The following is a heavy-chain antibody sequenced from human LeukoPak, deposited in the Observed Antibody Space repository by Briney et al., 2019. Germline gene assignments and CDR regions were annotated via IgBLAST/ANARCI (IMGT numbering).Heavy chain of an antibody. CDR2: INSDGSST. Sequence: GGSLRLSCAASGFTFSSYGMHWVRQAPGKGLVWVSRINSDGSSTSYADSVKGRFTISRDNAKNTLYLQMNSLRAEDTAVYYCARGANYGDYDDYSDYWGQGTLVTVSS. CDR1: GFTFSSYG. CDR3: ARGANYGDYDDYSDY. V-gene: IGHV3-74*01. J-gene: IGHJ4*02. D-gene: IGHD4-17*01.